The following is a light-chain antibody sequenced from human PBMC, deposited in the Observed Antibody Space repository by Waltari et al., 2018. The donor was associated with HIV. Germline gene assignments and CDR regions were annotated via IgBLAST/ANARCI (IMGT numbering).Light chain of an antibody. J-gene: IGLJ3*02. V-gene: IGLV3-25*03. CDR1: ALPKQY. CDR2: KDS. CDR3: QSSDISGNYGV. Sequence: SYGLTQPPSVSVSPGQTATITCSGDALPKQYAYWYQQKPGRAPVMVIYKDSERPSGIPERFSGSSSATTVTLTISGVQAADEADYYCQSSDISGNYGVFGGGTKLTVL.